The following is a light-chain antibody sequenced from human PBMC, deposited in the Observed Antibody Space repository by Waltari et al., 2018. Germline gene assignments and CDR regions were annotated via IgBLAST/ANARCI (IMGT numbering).Light chain of an antibody. CDR1: QSVSSY. CDR2: DAS. Sequence: IVLTQSPATLSLSPGERATRSCRASQSVSSYLAWYQQKPGQAPRLLIYDASNRATGIPARFSGSGSGTDFTLTISSLEPEDFAVYYCQQRSNWPLTFGQGP. V-gene: IGKV3-11*01. J-gene: IGKJ1*01. CDR3: QQRSNWPLT.